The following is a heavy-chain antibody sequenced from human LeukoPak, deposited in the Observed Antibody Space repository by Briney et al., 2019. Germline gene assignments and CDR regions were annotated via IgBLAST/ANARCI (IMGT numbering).Heavy chain of an antibody. Sequence: SETLSLTCAVSGGSISSGNSQWGWLRHTPGPGLESLGTIFYTGSVYYNPSLKSRVTLSVDTSKNQFSLRLTSLTAADTAVYYCARLHQLVPGANYYMDVSGKGTTVTVSS. J-gene: IGHJ6*03. CDR1: GGSISSGNSQ. D-gene: IGHD4/OR15-4a*01. V-gene: IGHV4-39*01. CDR2: IFYTGSV. CDR3: ARLHQLVPGANYYMDV.